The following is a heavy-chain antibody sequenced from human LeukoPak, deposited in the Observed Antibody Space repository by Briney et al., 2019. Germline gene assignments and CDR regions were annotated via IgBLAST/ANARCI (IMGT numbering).Heavy chain of an antibody. CDR3: AIATTGRGAFGS. Sequence: PGGSLRLSCAASGFTFSDFRMSWVRQAPGKGLECAASTNEAGGDKYYVDSVKGRFTISRDNSKNSLSLQMNSLTAEDTAIYYCAIATTGRGAFGSWGQGTLVSVSS. CDR2: TNEAGGDK. CDR1: GFTFSDFR. V-gene: IGHV3-7*01. J-gene: IGHJ4*02. D-gene: IGHD1-1*01.